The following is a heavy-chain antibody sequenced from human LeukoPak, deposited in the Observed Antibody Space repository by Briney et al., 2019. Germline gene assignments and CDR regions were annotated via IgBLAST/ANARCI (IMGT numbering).Heavy chain of an antibody. CDR3: AKCWTSDGVCLNFDH. D-gene: IGHD2-8*01. Sequence: GGSLRLSCEASGLSFRSYGMSWVRQAPGKGLEWGSGISGSGDNTYYTDSVKGRFTISRDNSKNTLYLQMNSLRVEDTAVYYYAKCWTSDGVCLNFDHWGQGALVTVSS. J-gene: IGHJ4*02. V-gene: IGHV3-23*01. CDR2: ISGSGDNT. CDR1: GLSFRSYG.